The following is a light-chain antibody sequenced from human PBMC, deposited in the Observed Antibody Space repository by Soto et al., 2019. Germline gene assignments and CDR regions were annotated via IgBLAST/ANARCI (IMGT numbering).Light chain of an antibody. Sequence: QSVLTQPPSVSGAPGQRVTISCTGSSSNIGAGYDVHWYQQLPGTAPKLLICVNTNRPSGVPDRFSGSKSGTSASLAITGLQAEDEADYYCQSYDSSLNGPWLYVFGTGTKLTVL. CDR3: QSYDSSLNGPWLYV. CDR1: SSNIGAGYD. J-gene: IGLJ1*01. V-gene: IGLV1-40*01. CDR2: VNT.